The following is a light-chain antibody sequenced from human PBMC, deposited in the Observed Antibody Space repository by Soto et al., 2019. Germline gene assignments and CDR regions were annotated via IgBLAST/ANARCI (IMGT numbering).Light chain of an antibody. Sequence: DIQMTQSPSSVSASVGDRVTITCRASQDISSWLAWYQQRPGKAPKLLIYKASTLETGVPSRFSGSGSGTDFTLTISCLQSEDFATYYCQQYYSYPRTFGQGTKVDIK. CDR2: KAS. J-gene: IGKJ1*01. CDR3: QQYYSYPRT. CDR1: QDISSW. V-gene: IGKV1-5*03.